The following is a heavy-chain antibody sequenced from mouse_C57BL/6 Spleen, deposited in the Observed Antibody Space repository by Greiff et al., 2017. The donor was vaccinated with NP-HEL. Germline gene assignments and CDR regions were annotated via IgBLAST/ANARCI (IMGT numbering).Heavy chain of an antibody. CDR1: GYSFTDYN. J-gene: IGHJ4*01. Sequence: EVQLQQSGPELVKPGASVKISCKASGYSFTDYNMNWVKQSNGKSLEWIGVINPNYGTTSYNQKFKGKATLTVDQSSSTAYMQLNSLTSEDSAVYYWASTMTTEPRYYAMDYWGQGTSVTVSS. D-gene: IGHD1-2*01. V-gene: IGHV1-39*01. CDR3: ASTMTTEPRYYAMDY. CDR2: INPNYGTT.